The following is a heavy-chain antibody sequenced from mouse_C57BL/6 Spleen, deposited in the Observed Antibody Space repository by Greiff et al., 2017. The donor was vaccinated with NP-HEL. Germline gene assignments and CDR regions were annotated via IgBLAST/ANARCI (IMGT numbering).Heavy chain of an antibody. J-gene: IGHJ2*01. CDR3: ARRGSNLYFDY. D-gene: IGHD1-1*01. CDR2: IDPSDSET. Sequence: VQLQQPGAELVRPGSSVKLSCKASGYTFTSYWMHWVKQRPIQGLEWIGNIDPSDSETHYNQKFKDKATLTVDKSSSTAYMQLSSLTSEDSAVYYCARRGSNLYFDYWGQGTTLTVSS. V-gene: IGHV1-52*01. CDR1: GYTFTSYW.